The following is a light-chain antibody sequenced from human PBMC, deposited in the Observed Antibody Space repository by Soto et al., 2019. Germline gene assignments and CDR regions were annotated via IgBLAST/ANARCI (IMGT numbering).Light chain of an antibody. J-gene: IGKJ1*01. CDR3: QQYGSSTPWT. CDR2: GAS. CDR1: QSVSSSY. V-gene: IGKV3-20*01. Sequence: EILLTQSPGTLSLSPGERATLSCRASQSVSSSYLAWYQQKPGQAPRLLIYGASSRATGIPDRFSGSGSGTDFTLTISRLEPEDFAVYYCQQYGSSTPWTFGQGTRWIS.